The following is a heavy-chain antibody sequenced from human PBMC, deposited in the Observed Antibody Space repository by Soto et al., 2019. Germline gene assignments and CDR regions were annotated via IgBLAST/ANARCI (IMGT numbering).Heavy chain of an antibody. CDR3: ARVSSNWSLLFDH. Sequence: SETLSLTCTVSGGSISSYYWSWIRQPPGKGLEWIGYIYYSGSTNYNPSLKSRVTISVDTSKNQFSLKLSSVTAADTAVYYCARVSSNWSLLFDHWGQGTLVTVSS. CDR2: IYYSGST. V-gene: IGHV4-59*01. D-gene: IGHD6-13*01. J-gene: IGHJ4*02. CDR1: GGSISSYY.